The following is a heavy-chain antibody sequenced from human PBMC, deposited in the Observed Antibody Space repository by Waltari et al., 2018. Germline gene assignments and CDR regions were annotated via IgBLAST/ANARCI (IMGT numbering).Heavy chain of an antibody. Sequence: QVQLQESGPGLVKPSETLSLTCTVSGGSISSYYWRWIRQPPGKGLEWIGYIYYSGGTNYNPSLKSRVTISVDTSKNQFSLKLSSLTAADTAVYYCARGGSYSLFDYWGQGTLVTVSS. CDR2: IYYSGGT. D-gene: IGHD1-26*01. CDR1: GGSISSYY. J-gene: IGHJ4*02. CDR3: ARGGSYSLFDY. V-gene: IGHV4-59*08.